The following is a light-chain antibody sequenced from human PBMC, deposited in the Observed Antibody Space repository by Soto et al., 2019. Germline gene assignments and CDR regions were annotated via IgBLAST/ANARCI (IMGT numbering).Light chain of an antibody. CDR3: QQRSNWLRT. CDR2: DAS. CDR1: QSVSSY. V-gene: IGKV3-11*01. Sequence: EIVLTQSPATLSLSPGERAALSCRASQSVSSYLAWYQQKPGQAPRLLIYDASNGATGVPARFSGRGSGTDFTLTISSLEPEHFAVYYCQQRSNWLRTFGQGTKVDVK. J-gene: IGKJ1*01.